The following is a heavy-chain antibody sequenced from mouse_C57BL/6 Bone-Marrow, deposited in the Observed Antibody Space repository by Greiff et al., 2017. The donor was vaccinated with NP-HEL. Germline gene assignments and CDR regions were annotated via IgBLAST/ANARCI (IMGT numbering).Heavy chain of an antibody. J-gene: IGHJ3*01. Sequence: QVQLQQPGAELVKPGASVKVSCKASGYTFTSYWMPWVQQRPGQGLEWIGRIHPSDSDTNSHQKFKGTATLTVDNSSSTAYMQLSSLTSEDAAVYYCAIGDYGSSPWFAYWGQGTLVTVSA. CDR3: AIGDYGSSPWFAY. D-gene: IGHD1-1*01. CDR1: GYTFTSYW. V-gene: IGHV1-74*01. CDR2: IHPSDSDT.